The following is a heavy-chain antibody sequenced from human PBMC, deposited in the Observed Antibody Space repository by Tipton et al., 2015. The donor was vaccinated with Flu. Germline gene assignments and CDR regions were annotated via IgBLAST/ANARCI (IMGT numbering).Heavy chain of an antibody. CDR2: LSRTGST. V-gene: IGHV4-38-2*02. J-gene: IGHJ5*02. D-gene: IGHD4-11*01. Sequence: TLSLTCTISGDSISSYFYWAWIRQFPGKVLEWIGTLSRTGSTIYNPSLKSLVTIAIDTSKNQFSLNMRSVTAADMAVYYCARRDYSNYVSDPKSWFDPWGQGTLVAVSS. CDR3: ARRDYSNYVSDPKSWFDP. CDR1: GDSISSYFY.